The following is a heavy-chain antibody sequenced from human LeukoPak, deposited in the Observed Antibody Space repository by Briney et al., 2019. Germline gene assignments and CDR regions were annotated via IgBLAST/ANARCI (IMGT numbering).Heavy chain of an antibody. Sequence: SETLSLTCTVSGGSISSSTYYWAWIRQPPGKGLEWVGNIFYSGSTYYNPSLKSRVTISVDTSKNQFSLKLSSVTAADTAVYYCARASRTGLGIGSFDYWGQGTLVTVSS. D-gene: IGHD7-27*01. CDR2: IFYSGST. CDR3: ARASRTGLGIGSFDY. J-gene: IGHJ4*02. V-gene: IGHV4-39*07. CDR1: GGSISSSTYY.